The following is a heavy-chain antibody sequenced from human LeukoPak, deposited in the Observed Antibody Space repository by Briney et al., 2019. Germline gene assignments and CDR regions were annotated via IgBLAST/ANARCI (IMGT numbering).Heavy chain of an antibody. CDR3: ARDDYGGNSLDY. CDR2: IYYSGST. D-gene: IGHD4-23*01. CDR1: GGSISSGGYY. V-gene: IGHV4-31*03. J-gene: IGHJ4*02. Sequence: SQTLSLTCTVSGGSISSGGYYWSWIRQHPGKGLEWIGYIYYSGSTYYNPSLKSRVTISVDTSKNQFSLKLSSVTAADTAVYYCARDDYGGNSLDYWGQGTLVTVSS.